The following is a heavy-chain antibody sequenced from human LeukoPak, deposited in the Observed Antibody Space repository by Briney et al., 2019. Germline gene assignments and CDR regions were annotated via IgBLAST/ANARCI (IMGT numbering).Heavy chain of an antibody. Sequence: GGSLRLSCAASGFTFSSYWMHWVRQAPGKGLVWVSRISTDGTNTIYADSVKGRFTISRDNAKNSLYLQMNSLRAEDTAVYYCARYPIFGAVGYWGQGTLVTVSS. CDR3: ARYPIFGAVGY. D-gene: IGHD3-3*01. J-gene: IGHJ4*02. CDR1: GFTFSSYW. CDR2: ISTDGTNT. V-gene: IGHV3-74*01.